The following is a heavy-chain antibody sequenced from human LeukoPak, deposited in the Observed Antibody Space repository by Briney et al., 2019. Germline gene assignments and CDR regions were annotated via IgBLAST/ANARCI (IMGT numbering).Heavy chain of an antibody. J-gene: IGHJ5*02. D-gene: IGHD3-16*01. CDR1: GFTFSSYS. CDR2: ISSSSSYI. V-gene: IGHV3-21*01. Sequence: GGSLRLSCAASGFTFSSYSMNWARQAPGKGLEWVSSISSSSSYIYYADSVKGRFTISRDNAKNSLYLQMNSLRAEDTAVYYCARVGYDYVWGSPQTDNWFDPWGQGTLVTVSS. CDR3: ARVGYDYVWGSPQTDNWFDP.